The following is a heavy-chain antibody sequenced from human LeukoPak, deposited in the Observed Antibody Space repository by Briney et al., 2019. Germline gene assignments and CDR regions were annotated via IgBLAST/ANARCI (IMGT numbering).Heavy chain of an antibody. CDR3: ARSADFNYVWGSYRPRGDYFDY. J-gene: IGHJ4*02. V-gene: IGHV4-59*12. CDR2: IYHSGST. D-gene: IGHD3-16*02. Sequence: SETLSLTCSVSGGFNTHYYWSWIRQPPGKGLEWVGYIYHSGSTNYNPSLKSRVTISVDTSKNQFSLKVTSVTAADTAVYYCARSADFNYVWGSYRPRGDYFDYWGQGTLVTVSS. CDR1: GGFNTHYY.